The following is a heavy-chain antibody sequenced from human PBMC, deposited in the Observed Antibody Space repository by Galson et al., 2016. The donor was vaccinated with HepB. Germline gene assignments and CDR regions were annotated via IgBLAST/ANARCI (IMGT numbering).Heavy chain of an antibody. D-gene: IGHD6-13*01. CDR2: IIPIFGTA. J-gene: IGHJ6*02. V-gene: IGHV1-69*13. CDR1: GYSFTSYG. Sequence: SVKVSCKASGYSFTSYGISWVRQAPGQGLEWMGGIIPIFGTADYAQKFQGRVTITADESTSTTYMELSSLRSEDTAIYYCSREREAEAGLGMDVWGQGTTVTVSS. CDR3: SREREAEAGLGMDV.